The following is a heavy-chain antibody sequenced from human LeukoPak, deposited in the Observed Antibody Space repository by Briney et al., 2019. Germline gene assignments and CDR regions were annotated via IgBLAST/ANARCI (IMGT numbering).Heavy chain of an antibody. Sequence: EASVRVSCKASGGTFSSYAISWVRQAPGQGLEWMGGIIPIFGIANYAQKFQGRVTITADESTSTAYMELSSLRSEDTAVYYCASGTYYDFWSGYRTYYYGMDVWGQGTTVTVSS. CDR3: ASGTYYDFWSGYRTYYYGMDV. D-gene: IGHD3-3*01. CDR2: IIPIFGIA. CDR1: GGTFSSYA. V-gene: IGHV1-69*13. J-gene: IGHJ6*02.